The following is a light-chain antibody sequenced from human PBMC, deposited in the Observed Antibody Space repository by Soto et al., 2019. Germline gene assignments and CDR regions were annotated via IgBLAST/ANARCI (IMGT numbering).Light chain of an antibody. J-gene: IGKJ1*01. CDR1: QSVIGN. V-gene: IGKV3D-15*01. Sequence: EIVMMQSPATLSVSPGERATLSCRASQSVIGNLAWYQQKPGQAPRLLIYGASTRATGIPARFSGSGSGTEFTLTISSLQSEDFEVYYCQQYNNWPPTFGQGTKVEIK. CDR3: QQYNNWPPT. CDR2: GAS.